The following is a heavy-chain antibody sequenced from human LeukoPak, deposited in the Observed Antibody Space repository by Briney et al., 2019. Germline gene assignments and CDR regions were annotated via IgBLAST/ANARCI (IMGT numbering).Heavy chain of an antibody. Sequence: GGSLRLSCAASRFTFSSYAMTWVRQAPGKGLEWVSAISGSGGSTYYADSVKGRFTISRDNSKNTLYLQMNSLRAEDTAVYYCAKDSNSGYCSGGSCYSGVNWFDPWGQGTLVTVSS. J-gene: IGHJ5*02. D-gene: IGHD2-15*01. CDR3: AKDSNSGYCSGGSCYSGVNWFDP. CDR1: RFTFSSYA. CDR2: ISGSGGST. V-gene: IGHV3-23*01.